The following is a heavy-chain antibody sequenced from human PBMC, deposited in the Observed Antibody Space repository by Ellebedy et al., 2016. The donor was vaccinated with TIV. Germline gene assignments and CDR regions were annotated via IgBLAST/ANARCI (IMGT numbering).Heavy chain of an antibody. V-gene: IGHV4-59*01. CDR3: ARVMFRYSGSYFPWFDP. CDR1: GGSISSYY. CDR2: IYYSGST. D-gene: IGHD1-26*01. J-gene: IGHJ5*02. Sequence: MPSETLSLTCTVSGGSISSYYWSWIRQPPGKGLEWIGYIYYSGSTNYNPSLKSRVTISVDTSKNQFSLKLSSVTAADTAVYYCARVMFRYSGSYFPWFDPWGQGTLVTVSS.